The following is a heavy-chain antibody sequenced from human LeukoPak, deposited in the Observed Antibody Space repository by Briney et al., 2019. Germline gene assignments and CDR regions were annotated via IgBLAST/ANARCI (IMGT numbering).Heavy chain of an antibody. CDR1: GYTFTSYD. D-gene: IGHD2-21*01. V-gene: IGHV1-18*01. CDR3: ARGDWFGP. J-gene: IGHJ5*02. CDR2: VSGYNGNT. Sequence: ASVKVSCKASGYTFTSYDINWVRQAPGRGLEWMGWVSGYNGNTNYAQKFEGRVAMTTDTSSSTAYMELRSLRSDDTAIYYCARGDWFGPWGQGTLVTVSS.